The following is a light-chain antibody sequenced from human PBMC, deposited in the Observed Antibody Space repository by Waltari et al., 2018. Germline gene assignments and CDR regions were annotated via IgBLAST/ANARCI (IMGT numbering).Light chain of an antibody. Sequence: DIVMTQSPDSLTVSLGERATINCKSSQSFLYSSNNLNYLAWYQQRPGQPPKLRIYWASTRESGVPDRFSGSGSGTDFTLTISSLQAEDVAVYYCQQYYGSPPWTFGQGTKVEIK. CDR3: QQYYGSPPWT. CDR1: QSFLYSSNNLNY. V-gene: IGKV4-1*01. J-gene: IGKJ1*01. CDR2: WAS.